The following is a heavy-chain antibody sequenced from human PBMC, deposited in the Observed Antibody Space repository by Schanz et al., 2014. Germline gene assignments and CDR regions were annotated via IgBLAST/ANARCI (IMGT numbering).Heavy chain of an antibody. J-gene: IGHJ6*02. CDR1: GFTFNNYG. V-gene: IGHV3-30*18. CDR2: ISYDGRHK. CDR3: AKDDTQVNGMDV. Sequence: QAQLVESGGGVVQPGRSLRLSCAASGFTFNNYGMHWVRQAPGKGLEWVAIISYDGRHKNYADSVKGRFTISRDNSKNTLHLQMNSLRVEDTAVYYCAKDDTQVNGMDVWGQGTTVTVSS.